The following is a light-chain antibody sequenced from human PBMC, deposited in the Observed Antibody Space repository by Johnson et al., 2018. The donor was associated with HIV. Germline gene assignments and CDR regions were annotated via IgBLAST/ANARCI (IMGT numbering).Light chain of an antibody. CDR2: ENN. CDR3: GQWDSSLRNV. Sequence: QSVLTQPPSVSAAPGQTVTISCSGSSSKIGNNYVSWYQQLTGTAPKLLIYENNKRPSGIPDRFSGSQSGPSATLAITGLQTGDQADYYCGQWDSSLRNVFGTGTKGTVI. CDR1: SSKIGNNY. V-gene: IGLV1-51*02. J-gene: IGLJ1*01.